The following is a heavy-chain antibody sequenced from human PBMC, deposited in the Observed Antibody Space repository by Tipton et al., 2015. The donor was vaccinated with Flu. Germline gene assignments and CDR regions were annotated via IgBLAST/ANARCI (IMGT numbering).Heavy chain of an antibody. J-gene: IGHJ4*02. V-gene: IGHV3-43*02. D-gene: IGHD2-15*01. CDR2: ISGGGGIT. CDR3: AKDDGYCSGGSCYRSVVDY. CDR1: EFTFDDYA. Sequence: SLRLSCAASEFTFDDYAMHWVRQAPGKGLEWVSLISGGGGITYYADSVKGRFTISRDNSKNSLYLQMNSLRSEDTALYFCAKDDGYCSGGSCYRSVVDYWGQGTLVTVSS.